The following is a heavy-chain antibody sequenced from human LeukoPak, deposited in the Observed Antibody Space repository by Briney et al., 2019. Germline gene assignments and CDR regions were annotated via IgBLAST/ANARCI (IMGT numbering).Heavy chain of an antibody. CDR2: IWYDGSNK. V-gene: IGHV3-33*01. D-gene: IGHD3-22*01. CDR1: GFTFSSYG. J-gene: IGHJ3*02. CDR3: ARHSNYYDSIPLDAFDI. Sequence: GGSLRLSCAASGFTFSSYGMHWVRQAPGKGLEWVAVIWYDGSNKYYADSVKGRFTISRDNSKNTLYLQMNSLRAEDTAVYYCARHSNYYDSIPLDAFDIWGQGTMVTVSS.